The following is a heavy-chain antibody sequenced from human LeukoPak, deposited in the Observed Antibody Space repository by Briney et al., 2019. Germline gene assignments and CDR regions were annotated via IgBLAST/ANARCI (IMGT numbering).Heavy chain of an antibody. CDR3: ARVGGDGYNNYYYMDV. CDR1: GYTFTGYY. J-gene: IGHJ6*03. CDR2: INPSGGST. D-gene: IGHD5-24*01. Sequence: GASVKVSCKASGYTFTGYYMHWVRQAPGQGLEWMGIINPSGGSTSYAQKFQGRVTMTRDTSTSTVYMELSSLRSEDTAVYYCARVGGDGYNNYYYMDVWGKGTTVTISS. V-gene: IGHV1-46*01.